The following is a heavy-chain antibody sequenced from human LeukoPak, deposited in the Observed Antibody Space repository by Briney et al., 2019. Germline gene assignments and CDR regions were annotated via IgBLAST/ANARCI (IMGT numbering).Heavy chain of an antibody. D-gene: IGHD3-10*01. J-gene: IGHJ4*02. Sequence: GGSLRLSCAASGFTFSSYGMHWVRQAPGKGLEWVAVISYDGSNKYYADSVKGRFTISRDNSKNTLYLQMNSLRAEDTAVYYCARNYYGSGPDYWGQGTLVTVSS. V-gene: IGHV3-30*03. CDR2: ISYDGSNK. CDR1: GFTFSSYG. CDR3: ARNYYGSGPDY.